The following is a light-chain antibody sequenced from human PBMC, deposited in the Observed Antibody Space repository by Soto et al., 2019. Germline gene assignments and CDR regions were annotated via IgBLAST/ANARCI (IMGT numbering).Light chain of an antibody. J-gene: IGKJ4*01. CDR2: WAS. Sequence: DIVMTQSPDSLTVSLGERATINCKSSQSVLYSSNNKNYLAWFQQKPGQPPKLLIYWASTRESGVPDRFSGSGSGKDVTLTISSLQAEDVALYCCQQYYSTPLTFGGGTKVEIK. CDR1: QSVLYSSNNKNY. V-gene: IGKV4-1*01. CDR3: QQYYSTPLT.